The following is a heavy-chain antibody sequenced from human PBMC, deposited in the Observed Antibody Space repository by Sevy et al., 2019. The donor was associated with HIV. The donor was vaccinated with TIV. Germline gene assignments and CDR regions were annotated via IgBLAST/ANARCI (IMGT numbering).Heavy chain of an antibody. J-gene: IGHJ6*02. CDR2: ISSSGSTI. Sequence: GGSLRLSCAASGITFSSYEMNWVRQAPGKGLEWVSYISSSGSTIYYADSVKGRFTISRDNAKNSQYLQMNSLRAEDTGVYYCAREGSSHSMDVWGQWTTVTVSS. V-gene: IGHV3-48*03. CDR3: AREGSSHSMDV. CDR1: GITFSSYE. D-gene: IGHD1-26*01.